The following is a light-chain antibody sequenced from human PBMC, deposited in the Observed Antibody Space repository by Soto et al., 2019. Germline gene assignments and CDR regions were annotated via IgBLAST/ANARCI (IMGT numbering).Light chain of an antibody. V-gene: IGKV3-20*01. J-gene: IGKJ1*01. CDR2: GAS. Sequence: EIVLTQSPGTLSLSPGERATLSCGASQIVSSNFLAWYQQKPGQAPSLLVYGASSRATRIPDRFSGSGSGTDFTLTISRLEPEDFAVYYCQQYGNSPRTFGQGTKVDIK. CDR3: QQYGNSPRT. CDR1: QIVSSNF.